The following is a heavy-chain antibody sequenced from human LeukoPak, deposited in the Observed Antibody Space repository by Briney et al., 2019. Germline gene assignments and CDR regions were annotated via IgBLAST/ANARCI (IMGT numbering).Heavy chain of an antibody. CDR1: GFTFSSYG. Sequence: GRSLRLSCAASGFTFSSYGMHWVRRAPGKGLEWVAFIWYDGSKQYYADPVKGRFTISRDNSKNTLYLQMNSLSAEDTAVYYCAKDLALYYYDSSGPDYWGQGTLVTVSS. J-gene: IGHJ4*02. V-gene: IGHV3-33*06. CDR2: IWYDGSKQ. CDR3: AKDLALYYYDSSGPDY. D-gene: IGHD3-22*01.